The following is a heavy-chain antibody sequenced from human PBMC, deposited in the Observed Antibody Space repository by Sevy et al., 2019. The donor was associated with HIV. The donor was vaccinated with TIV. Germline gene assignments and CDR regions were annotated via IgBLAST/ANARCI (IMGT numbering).Heavy chain of an antibody. CDR2: MYHSGPS. V-gene: IGHV4-38-2*02. CDR1: GYSISSGYY. Sequence: SETLSLTCTVSGYSISSGYYWGWIRQPPGKGLEWIGSMYHSGPSYYNPSLKSRVTLAVDTSKNQFSLKLSSVTAADTAVYYCTRDSEGREFYYGMDVWGPGTMVTVSS. CDR3: TRDSEGREFYYGMDV. D-gene: IGHD3-10*01. J-gene: IGHJ6*02.